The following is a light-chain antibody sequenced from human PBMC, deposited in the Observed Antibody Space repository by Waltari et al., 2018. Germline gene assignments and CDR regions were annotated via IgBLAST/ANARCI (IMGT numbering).Light chain of an antibody. Sequence: QSALTQPASVSGSPGPSITIPCTGTSSDVGGYNYFSWYQQHPGKAPKLMIYEVSNRPPGVSNRFSGSKSGNTASLTISGLQAEDEADYYCSSYTSSSTWVFGGGTKLTVL. CDR2: EVS. V-gene: IGLV2-14*01. J-gene: IGLJ3*02. CDR3: SSYTSSSTWV. CDR1: SSDVGGYNY.